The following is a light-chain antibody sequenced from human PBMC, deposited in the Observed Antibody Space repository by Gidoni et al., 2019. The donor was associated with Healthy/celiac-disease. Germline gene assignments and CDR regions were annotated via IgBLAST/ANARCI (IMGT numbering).Light chain of an antibody. CDR3: QQRSNWPRTLT. CDR2: DAS. V-gene: IGKV3-11*01. CDR1: QSVSSY. J-gene: IGKJ4*01. Sequence: EIVLTQSPAPLSLSPGARATLSCRASQSVSSYLAWYQQKPGQAPRLLIYDASNRATGIPARFSGSGSGTDFTLTISSPEPEDFAVYYCQQRSNWPRTLTFGGGTKVEIK.